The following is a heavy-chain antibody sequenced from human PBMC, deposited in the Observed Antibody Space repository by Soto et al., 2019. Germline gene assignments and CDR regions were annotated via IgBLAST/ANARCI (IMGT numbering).Heavy chain of an antibody. CDR1: GGSISSYY. D-gene: IGHD3-10*01. J-gene: IGHJ6*02. CDR2: IYYSGST. Sequence: SETLSLTCTVSGGSISSYYWSWIRQPPGKGLEWIGYIYYSGSTNYNPSLKSRVTISVDTSKNQFSLKLSSVTAADTAVYYCARGGILLWFGETRGMDVWGQGTTVT. CDR3: ARGGILLWFGETRGMDV. V-gene: IGHV4-59*01.